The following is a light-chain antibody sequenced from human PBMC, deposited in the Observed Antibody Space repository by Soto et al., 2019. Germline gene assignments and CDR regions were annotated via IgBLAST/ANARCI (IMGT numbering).Light chain of an antibody. Sequence: QSVLTLPPSASGSPGQSVTISCTGTCSDVGGYNYVSWYQQHPGKAPKLMIYEVSKRPSGVPDRFSGSKSGNTASLTVSGLQAEDEADYYCSSYAGSNYVFGTGTKVTVL. J-gene: IGLJ1*01. V-gene: IGLV2-8*01. CDR3: SSYAGSNYV. CDR1: CSDVGGYNY. CDR2: EVS.